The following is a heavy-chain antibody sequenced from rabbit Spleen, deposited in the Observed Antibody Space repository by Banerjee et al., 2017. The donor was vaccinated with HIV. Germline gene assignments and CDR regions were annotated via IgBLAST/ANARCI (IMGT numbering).Heavy chain of an antibody. CDR1: GFTLSTYW. CDR2: IYGGSSGSI. Sequence: QSLEESGGDLVKPEGSLTLTCTASGFTLSTYWMCWVRQAPGKGLEWIGCIYGGSSGSIYYATWAKGRFTISKTSSTTVTLQMTSLTAADRATYFCARDLLGVIGWNFYLWGPGTLVTVS. V-gene: IGHV1S40*01. CDR3: ARDLLGVIGWNFYL. D-gene: IGHD1-1*01. J-gene: IGHJ4*01.